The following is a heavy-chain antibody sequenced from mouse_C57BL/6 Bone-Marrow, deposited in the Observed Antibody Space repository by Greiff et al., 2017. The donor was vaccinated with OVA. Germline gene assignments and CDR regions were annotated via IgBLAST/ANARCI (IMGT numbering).Heavy chain of an antibody. CDR1: GYSITSGYY. CDR2: ISYDGSN. CDR3: ASDGYYLAWFAY. D-gene: IGHD2-3*01. V-gene: IGHV3-6*01. J-gene: IGHJ3*01. Sequence: EVKLVESGPGLVKPSQSLSLTCSVTGYSITSGYYWNWIRQFPGNKLEWMGYISYDGSNNYNPSLKNRISITRDTSKNLFFLKLNSVTTEDTATYYCASDGYYLAWFAYWGQGTLVTVSA.